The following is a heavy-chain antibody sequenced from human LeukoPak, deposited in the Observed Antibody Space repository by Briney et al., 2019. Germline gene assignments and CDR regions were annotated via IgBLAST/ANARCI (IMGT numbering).Heavy chain of an antibody. CDR2: IKEDGSRQ. V-gene: IGHV3-7*01. D-gene: IGHD5-24*01. CDR3: ARDGGGYDS. Sequence: GGSLRLSCAASGFTFSTYWMSWVRQTPGKGLEWVANIKEDGSRQYYVDSVKGRFTISRDNAKNSLYLQMNSLRVKDTAVYYCARDGGGYDSWGQGTLVTVSS. J-gene: IGHJ5*01. CDR1: GFTFSTYW.